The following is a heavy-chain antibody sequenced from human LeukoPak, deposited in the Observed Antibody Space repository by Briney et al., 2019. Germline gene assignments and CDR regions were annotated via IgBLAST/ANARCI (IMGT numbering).Heavy chain of an antibody. Sequence: PSETLSLTCTVSGGSISSGSYYWSWIRQPAGKGLEWIGRIYTSGSTNYNPSLKSRVTISVDTSKNQFSLKLSSVTAADTAVYYCARVEYQLLSPGRDWFDPWGQGTLVTVSS. V-gene: IGHV4-61*02. CDR3: ARVEYQLLSPGRDWFDP. CDR2: IYTSGST. D-gene: IGHD2-2*01. J-gene: IGHJ5*02. CDR1: GGSISSGSYY.